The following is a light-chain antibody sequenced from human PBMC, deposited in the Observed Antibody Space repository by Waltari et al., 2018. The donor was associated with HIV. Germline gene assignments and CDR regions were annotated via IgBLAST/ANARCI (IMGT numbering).Light chain of an antibody. V-gene: IGKV2-28*01. CDR3: MQALQTPLT. CDR2: VGS. Sequence: DIVLTQSPLSLPVTTGEPASISCRSRQSLLHSNGFHYLDWYLQKPGQSPQLLIYVGSIRAAGFPDRVSGSGSGTDCTLKISRVEAEDVGVYYCMQALQTPLTFGGGTKVEIK. CDR1: QSLLHSNGFHY. J-gene: IGKJ4*01.